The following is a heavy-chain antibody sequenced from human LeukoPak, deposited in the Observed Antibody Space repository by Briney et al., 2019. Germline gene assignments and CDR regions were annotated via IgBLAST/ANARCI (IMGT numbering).Heavy chain of an antibody. V-gene: IGHV3-23*01. CDR3: AKDPRITIFGVVSRYWYFDL. D-gene: IGHD3-3*01. CDR2: ISGSGGST. CDR1: GFTFSSYA. J-gene: IGHJ2*01. Sequence: GGSLRLSCAASGFTFSSYAMSWVRQAPGKGLEWVSAISGSGGSTYYADSVKGRFTISRDNSKNTLYLQMNSLRAEDTAVYYCAKDPRITIFGVVSRYWYFDLWGRGTLVTVSS.